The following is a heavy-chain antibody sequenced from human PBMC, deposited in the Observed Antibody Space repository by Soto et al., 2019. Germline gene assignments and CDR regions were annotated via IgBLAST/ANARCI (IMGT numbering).Heavy chain of an antibody. CDR3: AREILAPDFYFHGMDV. J-gene: IGHJ6*02. Sequence: QGQLVQSGAEVKKPGASVKVSCKASGYTFTSYGISWVRQAPGQGLEGMGWISAKKGNTKYAQKFQGRVTMTTVTSTKTAYMELRSLRSDDTAVYYCAREILAPDFYFHGMDVWGQGTTVTFSS. CDR1: GYTFTSYG. V-gene: IGHV1-18*04. CDR2: ISAKKGNT.